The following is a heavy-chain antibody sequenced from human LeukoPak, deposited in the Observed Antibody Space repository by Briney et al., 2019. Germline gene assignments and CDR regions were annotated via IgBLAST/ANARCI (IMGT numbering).Heavy chain of an antibody. CDR1: GGSVSDYY. CDR2: IYYTGST. Sequence: PSETLSLTCTISGGSVSDYYWSWIRQSPGKGLEWIGYIYYTGSTTYNPSLKSRVTMSADTSKNQFPLNLNSVTAADTAVYYCATGPSPDYWGQGTLVTVSS. CDR3: ATGPSPDY. J-gene: IGHJ4*02. V-gene: IGHV4-59*02.